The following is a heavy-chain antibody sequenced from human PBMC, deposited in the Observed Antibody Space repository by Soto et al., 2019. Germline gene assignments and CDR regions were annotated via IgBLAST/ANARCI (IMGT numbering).Heavy chain of an antibody. V-gene: IGHV1-3*01. CDR1: GYRFTNYG. Sequence: QVQLVQSGAEVKKPGASVKVSCKTSGYRFTNYGMHWVRQAXGQGLEWMGWINAGTGHTAFSQKLQGRVTINRDTSASTAYMELXNLKYXXTXXXYXXXXXKVFGVITNPYDFWGQGTLVTVSS. J-gene: IGHJ4*02. CDR2: INAGTGHT. CDR3: XXXXKVFGVITNPYDF. D-gene: IGHD3-3*01.